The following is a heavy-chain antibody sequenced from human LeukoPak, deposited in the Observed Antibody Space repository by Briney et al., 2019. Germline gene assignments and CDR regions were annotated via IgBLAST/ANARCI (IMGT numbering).Heavy chain of an antibody. J-gene: IGHJ4*02. D-gene: IGHD3-9*01. CDR3: AKGPIWRGFFDY. Sequence: PGGSLRLSCAASGFTFSSYAMDWVRQAPGKGLEWVAVISYDGSNKYYADSVKGRFTISRDNSKNTLYLQMNSLRAEDTAVYYCAKGPIWRGFFDYWGQGTLVTVSS. CDR1: GFTFSSYA. CDR2: ISYDGSNK. V-gene: IGHV3-30*04.